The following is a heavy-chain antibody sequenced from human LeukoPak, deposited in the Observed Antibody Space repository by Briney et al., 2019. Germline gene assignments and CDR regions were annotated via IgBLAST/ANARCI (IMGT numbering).Heavy chain of an antibody. D-gene: IGHD2-2*01. CDR2: IWYDGSNK. CDR1: GFTFSSYG. CDR3: ARDPGYCSSTSCSYDFDY. Sequence: GGSLRLSCAASGFTFSSYGMHWVRQAPGKGLEWVAVIWYDGSNKYYADSVKGRFTISRDNSKNTLYLQMNSLRAEDTAVYYCARDPGYCSSTSCSYDFDYWGQGTLVTVSS. J-gene: IGHJ4*02. V-gene: IGHV3-33*01.